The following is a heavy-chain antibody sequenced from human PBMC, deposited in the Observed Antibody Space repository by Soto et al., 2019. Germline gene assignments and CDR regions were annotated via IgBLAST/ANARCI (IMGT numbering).Heavy chain of an antibody. J-gene: IGHJ4*02. CDR3: ARRGPGTYFDD. V-gene: IGHV3-23*01. D-gene: IGHD6-13*01. CDR1: GFTFSSYA. CDR2: VSGSGGST. Sequence: EVQLLESGGGLVQPGGSLRLSCAASGFTFSSYAMRWVRQAPGKGLEWVSAVSGSGGSTYYADSVKGRFTISRDNSKNTLYLQMNRLRAEDTAGYSCARRGPGTYFDDWGQGTLVTVSS.